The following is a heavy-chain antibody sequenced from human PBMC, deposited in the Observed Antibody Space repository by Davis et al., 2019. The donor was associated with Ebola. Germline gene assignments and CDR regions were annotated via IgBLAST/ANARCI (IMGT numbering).Heavy chain of an antibody. CDR3: AREAYYYDSTGYYYDIPDLFDY. CDR2: IKQDGSEK. J-gene: IGHJ4*02. CDR1: GFTFSKYW. D-gene: IGHD3-22*01. V-gene: IGHV3-7*01. Sequence: GESLKISCAASGFTFSKYWMNWVRQAPGKGLEWVANIKQDGSEKYYVDFVKGRFTISRDDAKNSLYLQMNSLRAEDTAVYYCAREAYYYDSTGYYYDIPDLFDYWGQGTLVTVSS.